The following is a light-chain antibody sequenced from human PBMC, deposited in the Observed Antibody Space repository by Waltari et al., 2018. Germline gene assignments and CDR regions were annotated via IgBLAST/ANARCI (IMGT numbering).Light chain of an antibody. Sequence: DIQMTQSPSSLSAYVGDSVTITCRASLNIFSYLNWYQHRPGKAPKLLIYAASTLQSGVPSRFSGSESGTTFTLTINSLHPEDFATYYCQQTYRPPRTFGPWTKVDIK. V-gene: IGKV1-39*01. CDR3: QQTYRPPRT. J-gene: IGKJ3*01. CDR2: AAS. CDR1: LNIFSY.